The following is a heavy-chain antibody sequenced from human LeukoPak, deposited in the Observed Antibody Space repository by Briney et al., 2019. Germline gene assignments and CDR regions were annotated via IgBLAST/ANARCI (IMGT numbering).Heavy chain of an antibody. V-gene: IGHV3-21*04. CDR2: ISSSSYI. CDR1: GFTFSSYS. J-gene: IGHJ4*02. Sequence: GGSLRLSCAASGFTFSSYSMNWVRQAPGKGLEWVSSISSSSYIYYADSVKGRFTISRDNAKNSLYLQMNSLRAEDTAIFYCAKLAGDWQQLPYWGQGTLVTVSS. CDR3: AKLAGDWQQLPY. D-gene: IGHD6-13*01.